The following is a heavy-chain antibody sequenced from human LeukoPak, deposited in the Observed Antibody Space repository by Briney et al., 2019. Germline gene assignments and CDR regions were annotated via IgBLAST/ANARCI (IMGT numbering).Heavy chain of an antibody. CDR1: GYTFTSYG. CDR2: ISAYNGNT. Sequence: GASVKVSCKAPGYTFTSYGISWVRQAPGQGLEWMGWISAYNGNTNYAQKLQGRVTMTTDTSTSTAYMELRSLRSDDTAVYYCARRGSGSYRDYFDYWGQGTLVTVSS. CDR3: ARRGSGSYRDYFDY. J-gene: IGHJ4*02. D-gene: IGHD1-26*01. V-gene: IGHV1-18*01.